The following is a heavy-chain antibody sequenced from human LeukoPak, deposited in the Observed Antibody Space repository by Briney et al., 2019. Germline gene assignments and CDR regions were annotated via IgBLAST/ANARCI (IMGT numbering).Heavy chain of an antibody. J-gene: IGHJ4*02. CDR1: GFTFSSFG. Sequence: GGSLRLSCAASGFTFSSFGMHWVRQAPGKGLEGVAVIWYDGSNKYYADSVKGRFTISRDNSKNTLYLQMNSLRAEDTAVYYCARDPKKYSAYDWTPDYWGRGTLVTVSS. CDR2: IWYDGSNK. V-gene: IGHV3-33*01. CDR3: ARDPKKYSAYDWTPDY. D-gene: IGHD5-12*01.